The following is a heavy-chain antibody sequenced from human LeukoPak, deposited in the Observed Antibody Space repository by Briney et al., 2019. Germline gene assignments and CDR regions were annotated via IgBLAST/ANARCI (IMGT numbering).Heavy chain of an antibody. CDR2: ISNSGSTI. CDR3: AGGVGNNYGYPDY. Sequence: GGSLRLSCAASGFTFSSYEMNWVRQAPGKGLEWVSYISNSGSTIYYADSVKGRFTISRDNAKNSLYAQMNSLRAEDTAVYYCAGGVGNNYGYPDYWGQGTLVTVSS. CDR1: GFTFSSYE. J-gene: IGHJ4*02. V-gene: IGHV3-48*03. D-gene: IGHD5-18*01.